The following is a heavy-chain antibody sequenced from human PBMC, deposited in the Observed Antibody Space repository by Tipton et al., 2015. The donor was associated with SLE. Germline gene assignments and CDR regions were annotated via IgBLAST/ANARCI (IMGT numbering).Heavy chain of an antibody. CDR2: IDPSDSYT. CDR3: ARRRYSSSWSRPDAFDI. Sequence: QLVQSGAEVKKPGESLRISCKGSGYSFTSYWISWVRQMPGKGLEWMGRIDPSDSYTNYSPSFQGHVTISADKSISTAYLQWSSLKASDTAMYYCARRRYSSSWSRPDAFDIWGQGTMVTVSS. V-gene: IGHV5-10-1*01. D-gene: IGHD6-13*01. CDR1: GYSFTSYW. J-gene: IGHJ3*02.